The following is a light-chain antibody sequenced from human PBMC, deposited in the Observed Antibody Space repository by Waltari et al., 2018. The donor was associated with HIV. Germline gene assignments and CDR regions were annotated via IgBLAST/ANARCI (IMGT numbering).Light chain of an antibody. Sequence: EVLMTQSPATLSVSAGETATLSCRASQSVDNNLAWFQQKPGQAPRLLIYRASTRPTGIPDRFSGSGSGTDFTLTITSLQSEDIAIYYCQQYGNWPPWTFGQGTKVEV. CDR1: QSVDNN. J-gene: IGKJ1*01. CDR2: RAS. CDR3: QQYGNWPPWT. V-gene: IGKV3-15*01.